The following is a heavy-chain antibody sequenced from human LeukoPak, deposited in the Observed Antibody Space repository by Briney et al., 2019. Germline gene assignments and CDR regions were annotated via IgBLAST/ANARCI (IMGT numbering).Heavy chain of an antibody. Sequence: PSETLSLTCTVSGGSISSYYWSWIRQPPGKGLEWIGYIYYSGSTNYNPSLKSRVTISVDTSKNQFSLKLSSVTAAVTAVYYCARVLPGIAAAGTRYYYYYYYMDVWGKGTTVTVSS. CDR3: ARVLPGIAAAGTRYYYYYYYMDV. CDR2: IYYSGST. J-gene: IGHJ6*03. CDR1: GGSISSYY. V-gene: IGHV4-59*01. D-gene: IGHD6-13*01.